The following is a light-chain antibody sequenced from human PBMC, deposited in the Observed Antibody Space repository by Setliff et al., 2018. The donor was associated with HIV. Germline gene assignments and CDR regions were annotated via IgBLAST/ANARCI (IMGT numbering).Light chain of an antibody. CDR3: LLYYGGVYV. Sequence: QAVVTQEPSLTVSPGGTVTLTCASSTRTVTSGHYPNWFQQKPGQAPRALIYGTSDKHSWTPARFSGSLLGGKAALTLSGVQPEDEAEYYCLLYYGGVYVFGTGTRSPS. J-gene: IGLJ1*01. CDR1: TRTVTSGHY. V-gene: IGLV7-43*01. CDR2: GTS.